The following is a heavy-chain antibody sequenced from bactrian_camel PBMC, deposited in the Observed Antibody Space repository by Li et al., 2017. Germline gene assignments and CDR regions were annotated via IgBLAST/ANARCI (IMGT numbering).Heavy chain of an antibody. CDR2: NNSGRSTT. CDR1: GYTSSNYC. D-gene: IGHD2*01. CDR3: AARSLLCTIWKRFDY. J-gene: IGHJ4*01. V-gene: IGHV3S1*01. Sequence: VQLVESGGGSVQPGESLRLSRTASGYTSSNYCMAWFRQAPGKEREGVAINNSGRSTTYANSVKGRFTISRDNAKNTLYLQMNSLKPEDTAMYYCAARSLLCTIWKRFDYWGQGTQVTVS.